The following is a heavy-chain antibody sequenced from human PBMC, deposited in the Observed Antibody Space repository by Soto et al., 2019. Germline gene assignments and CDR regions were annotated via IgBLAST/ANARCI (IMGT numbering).Heavy chain of an antibody. CDR1: GFTFSDYY. CDR3: ARGKSIFYGTDV. V-gene: IGHV3-11*01. D-gene: IGHD2-15*01. Sequence: QVQLVESGGGLVKPGGSLRLSCAASGFTFSDYYISWIRQAPGKGLEWVSYISSSGTIIYHADSVKGRFTISRDNAKNSLFLQMNSLRAEDTAVYYCARGKSIFYGTDVWGQGTTVTVSS. J-gene: IGHJ6*02. CDR2: ISSSGTII.